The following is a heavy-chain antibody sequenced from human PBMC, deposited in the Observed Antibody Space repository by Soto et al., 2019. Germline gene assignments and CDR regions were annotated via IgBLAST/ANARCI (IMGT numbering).Heavy chain of an antibody. D-gene: IGHD3-16*01. CDR3: TRRPKAGEAGVDSLAY. V-gene: IGHV3-15*07. CDR2: IKSKADGGAV. Sequence: EVRLVESGGGSVKPEGSLRLSCAASGLSLSDGWMNWVRQTPGKGLEWVGRIKSKADGGAVDYSAPVHGSFTISRDDSESMLYLQVSNLKARDTGIYYCTRRPKAGEAGVDSLAYWGQGALVTVSS. J-gene: IGHJ4*02. CDR1: GLSLSDGW.